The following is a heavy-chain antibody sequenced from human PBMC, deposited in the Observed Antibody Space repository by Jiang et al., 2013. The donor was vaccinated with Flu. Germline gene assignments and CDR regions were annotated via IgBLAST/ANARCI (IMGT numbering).Heavy chain of an antibody. D-gene: IGHD2-2*01. J-gene: IGHJ6*02. CDR1: GFTFDDYA. CDR2: ISWNSGSI. Sequence: VQLLESGGGLVQPGMSLRLSCAASGFTFDDYAMHWVRQAPGKGLEWVSGISWNSGSIGYADSVKGRFTISRDNAKNSLYLQMNSLRAEDTALYYCAKDSPGDCSSTSCYGPNYYYGMDVWGQGTTVTVSS. V-gene: IGHV3-9*01. CDR3: AKDSPGDCSSTSCYGPNYYYGMDV.